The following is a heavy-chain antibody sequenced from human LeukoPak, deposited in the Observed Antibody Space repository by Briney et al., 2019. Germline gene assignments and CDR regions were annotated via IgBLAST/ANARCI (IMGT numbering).Heavy chain of an antibody. D-gene: IGHD1-26*01. V-gene: IGHV3-23*01. J-gene: IGHJ4*02. Sequence: PGGSLRLSCAASVFTLSSYAMSWVPQAPGKGLEWVSAISGSGGSTYYADSVRGRFTISRDNSKNTLYLQMNSMRAEDTAVYYCAKRERGSYSLDYWGQGTLVTVSS. CDR3: AKRERGSYSLDY. CDR1: VFTLSSYA. CDR2: ISGSGGST.